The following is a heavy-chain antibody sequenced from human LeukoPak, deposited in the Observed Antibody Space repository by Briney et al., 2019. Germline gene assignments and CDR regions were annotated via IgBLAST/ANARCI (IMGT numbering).Heavy chain of an antibody. CDR3: VRGLGSGSYYVY. CDR1: GGSFSGYY. J-gene: IGHJ4*02. Sequence: PSETLSLTCAVYGGSFSGYYWSWIRQPPGKGLEWIGEINHSGSTNYNPSLKSRVTISVDTSKNQFSLKLSSVTAADTAVYYCVRGLGSGSYYVYWGQGTLVTVSS. D-gene: IGHD3-10*01. CDR2: INHSGST. V-gene: IGHV4-34*01.